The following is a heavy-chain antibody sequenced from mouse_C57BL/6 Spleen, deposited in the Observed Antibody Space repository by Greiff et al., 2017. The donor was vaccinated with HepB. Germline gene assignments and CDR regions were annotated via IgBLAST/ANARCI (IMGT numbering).Heavy chain of an antibody. D-gene: IGHD2-3*01. CDR2: ISDGGSYT. Sequence: EVQLVESGGGLVKPGGSLKLSCAASGFTFSSYAMSWVRQTPEKRLEWVATISDGGSYTYYPDNVKGRFTISRDNAKNNLYLQMSHLKSEDTAMYYCARGSDGYYEYYAMDYWGQGTSVTVSS. V-gene: IGHV5-4*01. J-gene: IGHJ4*01. CDR3: ARGSDGYYEYYAMDY. CDR1: GFTFSSYA.